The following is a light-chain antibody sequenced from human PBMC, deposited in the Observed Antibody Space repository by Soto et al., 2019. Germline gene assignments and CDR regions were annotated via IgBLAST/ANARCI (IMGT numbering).Light chain of an antibody. CDR2: DAS. J-gene: IGKJ5*01. Sequence: EIVLTQSPATLSLSPGERATLSCRASQSVSSYLAWYQQKPGQAPRLLIYDASNRATGIPARFSGSGSGTDFTLTISSLEPEDFAVYSCQQRSNWPPAITFGQGTR. CDR3: QQRSNWPPAIT. CDR1: QSVSSY. V-gene: IGKV3-11*01.